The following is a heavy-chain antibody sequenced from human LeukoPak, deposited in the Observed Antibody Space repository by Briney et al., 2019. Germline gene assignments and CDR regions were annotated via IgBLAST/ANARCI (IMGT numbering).Heavy chain of an antibody. D-gene: IGHD1-26*01. J-gene: IGHJ4*02. V-gene: IGHV3-64D*06. Sequence: GGSLRLSCSASGFTFSNYAMHWVRQAPGKGLEYVSAISSNGGSTYYADSVKGRFTISRDNSENTLYLQMSSLRAEDTAVYYRVKDLMGGSYVSVDWGQGTLVTVSS. CDR3: VKDLMGGSYVSVD. CDR1: GFTFSNYA. CDR2: ISSNGGST.